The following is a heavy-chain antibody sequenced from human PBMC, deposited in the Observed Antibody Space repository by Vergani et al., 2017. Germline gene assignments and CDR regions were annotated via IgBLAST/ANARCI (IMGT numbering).Heavy chain of an antibody. CDR2: IHYDGSHE. V-gene: IGHV3-33*01. CDR3: ARDRGCATISCYFYGAFDY. D-gene: IGHD2-2*01. Sequence: VQLVESGGGVVQPGRSLRLSCAASGFSFSSFGFHWVRQAPGKGLEWVAFIHYDGSHEYYIDSVKGRFTISRDNSKNTLILQMNGLRAEDTAVYYCARDRGCATISCYFYGAFDYWGLGTLVSVSS. CDR1: GFSFSSFG. J-gene: IGHJ4*02.